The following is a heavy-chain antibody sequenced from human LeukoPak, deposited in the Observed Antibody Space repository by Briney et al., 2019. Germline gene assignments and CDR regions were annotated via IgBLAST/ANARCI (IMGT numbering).Heavy chain of an antibody. CDR1: GFTFSSYG. D-gene: IGHD6-25*01. CDR3: AKFSAPSGGSSGWPWVIDN. V-gene: IGHV3-30*18. CDR2: ISYDGSNK. Sequence: GGSLRLSCAAPGFTFSSYGMHWVRQAPGKGPEWVAVISYDGSNKYYADSVKGRFTISGDNSKNTLYLQMNSLRAEDTAVYYCAKFSAPSGGSSGWPWVIDNWGQGTLVTVSS. J-gene: IGHJ4*02.